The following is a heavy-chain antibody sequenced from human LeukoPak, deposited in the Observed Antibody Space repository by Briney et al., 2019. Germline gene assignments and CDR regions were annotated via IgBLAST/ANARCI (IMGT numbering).Heavy chain of an antibody. CDR2: LKLCDGSI. CDR1: GYSFIRYH. Sequence: ASVKVSCKASGYSFIRYHIHWVRQAPGQGLEWMGVLKLCDGSISHAQKFQGRVTMTSDTSTSTVYMELSSLRSEDTAVYFCARGSSGWPDDYWGQGTLVTVSS. V-gene: IGHV1-46*01. CDR3: ARGSSGWPDDY. D-gene: IGHD6-19*01. J-gene: IGHJ4*02.